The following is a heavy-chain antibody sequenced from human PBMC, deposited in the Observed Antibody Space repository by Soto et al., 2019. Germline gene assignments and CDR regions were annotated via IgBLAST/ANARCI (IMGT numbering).Heavy chain of an antibody. Sequence: EAQLVESGGGLVKPGGSLRISCAASGFNLSIYTMNWVRQAPGKGLEWVSSISGNNVYVYYADSVKGRFTISKDNAKNSLTLQMNSLRAEDTAVYYCTRDRCSGGSFYRTDAFDLWGQGTLATVSS. V-gene: IGHV3-21*01. J-gene: IGHJ3*01. CDR2: ISGNNVYV. CDR1: GFNLSIYT. CDR3: TRDRCSGGSFYRTDAFDL. D-gene: IGHD2-15*01.